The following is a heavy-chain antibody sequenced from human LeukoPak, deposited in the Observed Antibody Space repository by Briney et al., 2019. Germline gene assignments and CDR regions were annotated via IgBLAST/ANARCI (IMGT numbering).Heavy chain of an antibody. CDR1: GFTVSSNY. Sequence: GGSLRLSCAASGFTVSSNYMSWVRQAPGKGLEWVSVIYTGGTTYYADSAKGRLTISRDNSKNTLYLQMNSLRAEDTAVYYCARYSSSWYSPFDFWGQGTLVTVSS. CDR3: ARYSSSWYSPFDF. CDR2: IYTGGTT. J-gene: IGHJ4*02. D-gene: IGHD6-13*01. V-gene: IGHV3-53*01.